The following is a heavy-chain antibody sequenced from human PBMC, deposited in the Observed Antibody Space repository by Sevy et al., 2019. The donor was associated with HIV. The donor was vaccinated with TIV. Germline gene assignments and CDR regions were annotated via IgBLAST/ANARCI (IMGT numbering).Heavy chain of an antibody. V-gene: IGHV3-30*04. J-gene: IGHJ4*02. Sequence: GGSLRLSCAASGFTFSSYAMHWVRQAPGKGLEWVAVISYDGSNKYYADSVKGRFTISRDNSKNTLYLKMNSLRAEDTAVYYCARDLASPATVFDYWGQGTLVTVSS. D-gene: IGHD4-17*01. CDR3: ARDLASPATVFDY. CDR1: GFTFSSYA. CDR2: ISYDGSNK.